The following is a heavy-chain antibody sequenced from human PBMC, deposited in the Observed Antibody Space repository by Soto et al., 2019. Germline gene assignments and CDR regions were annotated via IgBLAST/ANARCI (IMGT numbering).Heavy chain of an antibody. CDR2: IGNDDI. Sequence: GGSLRLSCVASGFTFSLYSMNWVRQAPGKGLEWISYIGNDDISYADSLKGRFTISRDNAGSSVFLQMNSLRAEDTAVYYCARDHSGYDSIAVAGMEVDYWGQGTLVTVSS. CDR1: GFTFSLYS. D-gene: IGHD6-19*01. V-gene: IGHV3-48*01. J-gene: IGHJ4*02. CDR3: ARDHSGYDSIAVAGMEVDY.